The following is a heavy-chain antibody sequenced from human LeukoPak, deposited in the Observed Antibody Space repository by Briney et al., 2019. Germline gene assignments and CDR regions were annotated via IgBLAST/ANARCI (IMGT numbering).Heavy chain of an antibody. V-gene: IGHV1-8*01. CDR3: ARARRGISGRGWFDP. CDR1: GYTFTSYD. CDR2: MNPNSGNT. J-gene: IGHJ5*02. Sequence: ASVKVSCKASGYTFTSYDINWVRQATGQGLEWMGWMNPNSGNTGYAQKFQGRVTMTRNTSISTAYMELSSLRSEDTSVYYCARARRGISGRGWFDPWGQGTLVTVSS. D-gene: IGHD3-16*01.